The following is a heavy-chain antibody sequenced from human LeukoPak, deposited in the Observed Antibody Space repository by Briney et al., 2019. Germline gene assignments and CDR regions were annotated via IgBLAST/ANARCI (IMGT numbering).Heavy chain of an antibody. D-gene: IGHD3/OR15-3a*01. V-gene: IGHV4-39*01. Sequence: PSETMSLTCTVSGVSISSSNSYWGWIRQPPGKGLEWIGSIYYSGNTYYNASLKSQVSISIDTSKNQFSLRLTSVTAADTAVYYCARQTGSGLFILPGGQGTLVTVSS. CDR2: IYYSGNT. J-gene: IGHJ4*02. CDR3: ARQTGSGLFILP. CDR1: GVSISSSNSY.